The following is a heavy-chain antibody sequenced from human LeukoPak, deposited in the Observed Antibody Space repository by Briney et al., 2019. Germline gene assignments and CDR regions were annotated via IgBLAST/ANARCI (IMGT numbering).Heavy chain of an antibody. V-gene: IGHV1-18*01. CDR1: GYTFTTYG. D-gene: IGHD1-26*01. CDR3: ARAPRGGASDY. CDR2: ISAYNGDT. Sequence: ASVKVSCKASGYTFTTYGITWVRQAPGQGLEWMGWISAYNGDTNYAQKLQGRVTMTTDTPTNTTYMELRSLRSDDTAVYYCARAPRGGASDYWGQGTLVTVSS. J-gene: IGHJ4*02.